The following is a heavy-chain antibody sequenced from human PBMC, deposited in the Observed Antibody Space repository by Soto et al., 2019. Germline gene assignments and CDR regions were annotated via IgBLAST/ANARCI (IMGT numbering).Heavy chain of an antibody. V-gene: IGHV4-31*03. CDR1: GASIRSGGYY. CDR3: ARIEMASIK. CDR2: IYYTGST. J-gene: IGHJ4*02. Sequence: QVQMQESGPGLVKPSQTLSLTCSVSGASIRSGGYYWSWLRQSPGKGLEWIGHIYYTGSTFYSPSLKNRLTISLDTSKNQFSLDLRSVTAADTAMYYCARIEMASIKWGRGTLVTVAS.